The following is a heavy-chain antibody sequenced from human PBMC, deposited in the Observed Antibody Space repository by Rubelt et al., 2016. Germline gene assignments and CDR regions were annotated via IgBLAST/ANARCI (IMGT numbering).Heavy chain of an antibody. V-gene: IGHV4-34*01. CDR1: GGSFSGYY. J-gene: IGHJ4*02. Sequence: QVQLQQWGAGLLKPSETLSLTCAVYGGSFSGYYWSWIRQPPGKGLEWIGEINHGGSTNYNPSLKIRVTVPVDTSKNQFFLKLRVVTAADTAVYYCARDMIAAAGSDYWGQGTLVTVSS. CDR3: ARDMIAAAGSDY. D-gene: IGHD6-13*01. CDR2: INHGGST.